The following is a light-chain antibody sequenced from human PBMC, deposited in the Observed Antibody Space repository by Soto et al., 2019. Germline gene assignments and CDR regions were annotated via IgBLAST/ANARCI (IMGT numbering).Light chain of an antibody. CDR1: ENVRGKY. CDR3: QHYGNSPPFT. J-gene: IGKJ4*01. CDR2: GAS. V-gene: IGKV3-20*01. Sequence: ENVLTQSPSSLSLSPGEGATLSCRASENVRGKYLAWYQHKIGQAPKLLIYGASRRATGIPDRFSGSGSGKVFTLTISRLEPEDVAVYYCQHYGNSPPFTFGGGTKVELK.